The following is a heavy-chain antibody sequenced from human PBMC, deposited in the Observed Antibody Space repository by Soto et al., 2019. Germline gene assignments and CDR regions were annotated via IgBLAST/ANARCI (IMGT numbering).Heavy chain of an antibody. D-gene: IGHD3-10*01. J-gene: IGHJ4*02. V-gene: IGHV1-69*19. CDR3: AREVQVHAPAFVY. Sequence: QVQLVQSGAEMKKPGSSVKVSCQSSGGPFNTFGLNGVRQAPGQGREWMGDISPMFGEANYEPKSKGRVTITADESTGRSYMQLSSLTSEDTALYFCAREVQVHAPAFVYWGQGTLVSVS. CDR2: ISPMFGEA. CDR1: GGPFNTFG.